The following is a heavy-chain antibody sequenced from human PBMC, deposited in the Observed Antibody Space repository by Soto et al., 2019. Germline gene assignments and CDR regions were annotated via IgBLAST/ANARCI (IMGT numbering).Heavy chain of an antibody. D-gene: IGHD6-19*01. CDR3: ARVKQCLVADYFDY. Sequence: ASVKVSCKASGYTFTSYDISWVRQAPGQGLEWMGWISAYNGNTNYAQKLQGRVTMTTDTSTSTAYMELRSLRSDDTAVYYCARVKQCLVADYFDYWGQGTLVTVSS. J-gene: IGHJ4*02. CDR2: ISAYNGNT. CDR1: GYTFTSYD. V-gene: IGHV1-18*01.